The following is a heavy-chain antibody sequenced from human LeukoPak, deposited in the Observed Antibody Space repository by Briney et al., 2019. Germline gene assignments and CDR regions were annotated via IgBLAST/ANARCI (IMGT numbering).Heavy chain of an antibody. CDR2: IRYDGSNK. D-gene: IGHD6-6*01. J-gene: IGHJ3*02. V-gene: IGHV3-30*02. CDR1: GFTFSSYG. CDR3: ARPYSSSALAFDI. Sequence: GGSLRLSCAASGFTFSSYGMHWVRQAPGKGLEWVAFIRYDGSNKYYADSVKGRFTISRDNSKNTLYLQMNSLRAEDTAVYYCARPYSSSALAFDIWGQGTMVTVSS.